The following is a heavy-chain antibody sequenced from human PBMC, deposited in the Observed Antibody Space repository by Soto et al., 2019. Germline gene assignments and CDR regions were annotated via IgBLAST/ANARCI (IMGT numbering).Heavy chain of an antibody. Sequence: QVQLVQSGAEVKKPGASVKVSCKASGYTFTGYYMHWVRQAPGQGLEWMGWINPNSGGTNYAQKFQGWVTMTRDTSISTAYMELSRLSSDDTAVYYCARAAVAGTGYYYYYYGMDVWGQGTTVTVSS. J-gene: IGHJ6*02. CDR1: GYTFTGYY. D-gene: IGHD6-19*01. V-gene: IGHV1-2*04. CDR3: ARAAVAGTGYYYYYYGMDV. CDR2: INPNSGGT.